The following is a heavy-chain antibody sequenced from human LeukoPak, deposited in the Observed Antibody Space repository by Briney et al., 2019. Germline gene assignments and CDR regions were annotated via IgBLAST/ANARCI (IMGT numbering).Heavy chain of an antibody. CDR1: GFTFSSYA. CDR2: ISYDGSNK. CDR3: ARARVELGNYYFDY. V-gene: IGHV3-30*01. J-gene: IGHJ4*02. D-gene: IGHD1-1*01. Sequence: GGFLRLSCAASGFTFSSYAMHWVRQAPGKGLEWVAVISYDGSNKYYADSVKGRFTISRDNSKNTLYLQMNSLRAEDTAVYYCARARVELGNYYFDYWGQGTLVTVSS.